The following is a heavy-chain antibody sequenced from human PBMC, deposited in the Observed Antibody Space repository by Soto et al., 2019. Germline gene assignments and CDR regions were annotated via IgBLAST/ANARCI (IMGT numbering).Heavy chain of an antibody. V-gene: IGHV3-53*01. J-gene: IGHJ6*01. CDR3: AREPIAAHLGYYYGMDV. CDR2: IYSGGST. CDR1: GFTVSSNY. Sequence: GGSLRLSCAASGFTVSSNYMSWVRQAPGKGLAWVSVIYSGGSTYYADSVKGRFTISRDNSKNTLYRQMNSLRADDTAVYYCAREPIAAHLGYYYGMDVWGQGTTVTVSS. D-gene: IGHD6-6*01.